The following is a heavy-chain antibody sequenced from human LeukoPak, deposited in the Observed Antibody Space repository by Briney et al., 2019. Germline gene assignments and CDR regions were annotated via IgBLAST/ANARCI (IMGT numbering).Heavy chain of an antibody. Sequence: SETLSLTCAVYGGSFSGYYWSWIRQPPGKGLEXXXXINHSGSTNYNPSLKSRVTISVDTSKNQFSLKLSSVTAADTAVYYCARSYGDYPGYYFDYWGQGTLVTVSS. J-gene: IGHJ4*02. CDR2: INHSGST. CDR3: ARSYGDYPGYYFDY. CDR1: GGSFSGYY. V-gene: IGHV4-34*01. D-gene: IGHD4-17*01.